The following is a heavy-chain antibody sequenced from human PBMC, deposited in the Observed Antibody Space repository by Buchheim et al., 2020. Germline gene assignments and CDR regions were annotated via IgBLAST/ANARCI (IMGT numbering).Heavy chain of an antibody. CDR1: GFTFRSYA. D-gene: IGHD5-18*01. CDR2: LSGRGGSP. V-gene: IGHV3-23*01. CDR3: AKVSTAMVYFDY. Sequence: EVQLLESGGGLVQTGGSLRLSCAASGFTFRSYAMSWVRQAPGKGLEWVSALSGRGGSPYNADSVKGRFTISRDNSKHTLYLQMNSLRAEDTAVYYCAKVSTAMVYFDYCGQGTL. J-gene: IGHJ4*02.